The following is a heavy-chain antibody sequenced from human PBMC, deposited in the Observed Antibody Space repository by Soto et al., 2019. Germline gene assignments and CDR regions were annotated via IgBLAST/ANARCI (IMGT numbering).Heavy chain of an antibody. CDR2: IIPAFGTP. CDR1: GGTFNNYA. Sequence: QVQLAQSGAEVKKRGSSVKVSCRVSGGTFNNYAISWVRQAPGEGLEWMGGIIPAFGTPKYAQRFQDRVTISADVYAATAYMELTSLRSDDTAVYYCATWHEREHAFDVWGQGTTVTISS. V-gene: IGHV1-69*01. CDR3: ATWHEREHAFDV. D-gene: IGHD1-1*01. J-gene: IGHJ3*01.